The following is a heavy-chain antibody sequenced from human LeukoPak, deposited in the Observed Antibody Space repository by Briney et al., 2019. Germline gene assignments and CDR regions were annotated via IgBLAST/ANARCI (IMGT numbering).Heavy chain of an antibody. D-gene: IGHD2-21*01. CDR3: ARRAYCGGDCYFAAFDI. V-gene: IGHV5-51*01. Sequence: GESLKISCKGSGYSFTSYWIGWVRQMPGKGLEWMGIIYPGDSDTRYSPSFQGQVTISADKSISTAYLQWSSLKASDTAMYYCARRAYCGGDCYFAAFDIWGQATMVTVSS. J-gene: IGHJ3*02. CDR2: IYPGDSDT. CDR1: GYSFTSYW.